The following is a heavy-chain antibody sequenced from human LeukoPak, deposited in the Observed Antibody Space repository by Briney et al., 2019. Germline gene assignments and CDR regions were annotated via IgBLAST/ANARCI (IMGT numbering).Heavy chain of an antibody. CDR2: ISSSSSTI. Sequence: PGGSLRLSCAASGFTFSSYSMNWVRQAPGKGLEWGSYISSSSSTIYYADSVKGRFTISRDNAKNSLYLQMNSLRAEDTAVYYCARDKDYYGSGRPFWGQGTLVTVSS. CDR1: GFTFSSYS. D-gene: IGHD3-10*01. V-gene: IGHV3-48*01. J-gene: IGHJ4*02. CDR3: ARDKDYYGSGRPF.